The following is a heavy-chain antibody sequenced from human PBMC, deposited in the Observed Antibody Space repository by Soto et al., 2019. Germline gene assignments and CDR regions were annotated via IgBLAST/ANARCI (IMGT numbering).Heavy chain of an antibody. J-gene: IGHJ4*02. V-gene: IGHV3-74*01. CDR3: VRGEGGWETY. D-gene: IGHD6-19*01. CDR1: GFTFSSYW. Sequence: EVQLMESGGGLVQPGGSLRLSCAASGFTFSSYWMHWVRRAPGKGLVWVSRINSDGSSTTYADSVKGRLTISRDNAKNTLYLQMNSLRAEDTAVYYCVRGEGGWETYWGQGTLVTVSS. CDR2: INSDGSST.